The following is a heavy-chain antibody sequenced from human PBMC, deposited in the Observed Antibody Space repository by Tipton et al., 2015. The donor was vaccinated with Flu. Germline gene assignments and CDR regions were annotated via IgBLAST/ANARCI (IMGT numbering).Heavy chain of an antibody. CDR3: ARWNSEGAADY. CDR1: GGSISSGGYY. Sequence: TLSLTCTVSGGSISSGGYYWSWIRQHPGKGLEWIGYIYYSGSTYYNPSLKSRVTISVDTSKNQFSLKLSSVTAADTAVYYCARWNSEGAADYWGQGTLVTVSS. D-gene: IGHD1-26*01. J-gene: IGHJ4*02. V-gene: IGHV4-31*03. CDR2: IYYSGST.